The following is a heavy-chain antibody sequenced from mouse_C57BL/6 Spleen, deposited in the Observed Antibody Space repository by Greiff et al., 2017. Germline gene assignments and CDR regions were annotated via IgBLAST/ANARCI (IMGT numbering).Heavy chain of an antibody. Sequence: VQLQQSGAELVKPGASVKISCKASGYAFSSYWMNWVKPRPGKGLEWIGQIYPGDGDTNYNGKFKGKATLTADKSSSTAYMQLSSLTAEDSAVYSCAKGASLRYYFDYWVQGTTLTVSS. V-gene: IGHV1-80*01. CDR2: IYPGDGDT. D-gene: IGHD1-2*01. CDR1: GYAFSSYW. CDR3: AKGASLRYYFDY. J-gene: IGHJ2*01.